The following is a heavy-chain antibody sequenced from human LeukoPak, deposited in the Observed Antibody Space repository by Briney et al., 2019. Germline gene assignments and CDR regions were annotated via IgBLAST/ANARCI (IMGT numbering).Heavy chain of an antibody. CDR1: GGFMSSSSYY. J-gene: IGHJ4*02. D-gene: IGHD5-18*01. V-gene: IGHV4-39*01. Sequence: PSETLSLTCTVSGGFMSSSSYYWGWIRQTRGKGLEWIVSIYYIGTTYYNPSLKSRVPISVGTSKNQFSLKLSSVTAADTAVYYCATRGYNYGYAYWGQGTLVTVSS. CDR2: IYYIGTT. CDR3: ATRGYNYGYAY.